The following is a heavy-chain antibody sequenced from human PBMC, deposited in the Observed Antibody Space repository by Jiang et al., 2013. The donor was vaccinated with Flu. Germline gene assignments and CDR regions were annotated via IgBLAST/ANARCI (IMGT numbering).Heavy chain of an antibody. CDR1: GYTFTNYY. CDR2: INPSGGST. Sequence: GAEVKKPGASVKVSCQASGYTFTNYYTHWVRQAPGQGLEWMGIINPSGGSTSYAQKFQGRVTMTRDTSTSTVYMELNGLRSEDTAVYYCARVRSCGGSCYYFDDWGQGTLVTVSS. CDR3: ARVRSCGGSCYYFDD. D-gene: IGHD2-15*01. V-gene: IGHV1-46*01. J-gene: IGHJ4*02.